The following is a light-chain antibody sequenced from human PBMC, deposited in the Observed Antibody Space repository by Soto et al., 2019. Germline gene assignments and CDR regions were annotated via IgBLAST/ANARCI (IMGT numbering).Light chain of an antibody. CDR1: QTISIY. J-gene: IGKJ1*01. V-gene: IGKV1-5*01. Sequence: DIQMTQSPSTLSASVGDRVTITCRASQTISIYLAWCQQRPGEAPKLLIYDASTLECGVPARFSGSGSGTEFTLTISSLQPDDFATYYCQQYSSSSPTFGQGTKVEIQ. CDR3: QQYSSSSPT. CDR2: DAS.